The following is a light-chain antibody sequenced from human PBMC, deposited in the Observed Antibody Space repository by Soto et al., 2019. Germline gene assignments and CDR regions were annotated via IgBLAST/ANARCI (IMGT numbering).Light chain of an antibody. CDR1: QSVSSN. J-gene: IGKJ1*01. Sequence: IVLTQSPATLSLSPGERATLSCRASQSVSSNLAWYQQKPGQAPRLLIYGASTRATVIPARFSGSGSGTEFTLTISSLQSEDFAVYYCQQYKNWPLTFGQGTKVDIK. CDR2: GAS. V-gene: IGKV3-15*01. CDR3: QQYKNWPLT.